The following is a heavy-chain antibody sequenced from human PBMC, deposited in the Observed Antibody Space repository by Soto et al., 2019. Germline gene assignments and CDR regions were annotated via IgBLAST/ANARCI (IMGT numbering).Heavy chain of an antibody. CDR3: AKDRGSVLGVISD. J-gene: IGHJ4*02. CDR1: GFPFHGYG. D-gene: IGHD3-10*01. V-gene: IGHV3-9*01. CDR2: ITSDSGKV. Sequence: EVQLVESGGDFVQPGRSLRLSCAASGFPFHGYGMVWVRRVAGKGLEWVSGITSDSGKVGYADSVKGRFTISRDNARNSLYLQMNSLRVEDTAFYYCAKDRGSVLGVISDWGQGTLVTFSS.